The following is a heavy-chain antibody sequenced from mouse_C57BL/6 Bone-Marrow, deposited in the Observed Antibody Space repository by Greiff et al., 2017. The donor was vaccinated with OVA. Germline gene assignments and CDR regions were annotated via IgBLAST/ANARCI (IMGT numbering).Heavy chain of an antibody. D-gene: IGHD2-3*01. CDR2: INPNNGGT. V-gene: IGHV1-22*01. CDR3: ARDGYYFDY. Sequence: EVQLVESGPELVKPGASVKMSCKASGYTFTDYNMHWVKQSHGKSLEWIGYINPNNGGTSYNQKFKGKATLTVNKSSSTAYMELRSLTSEDSAVYYCARDGYYFDYWGQGTTLTVSS. J-gene: IGHJ2*01. CDR1: GYTFTDYN.